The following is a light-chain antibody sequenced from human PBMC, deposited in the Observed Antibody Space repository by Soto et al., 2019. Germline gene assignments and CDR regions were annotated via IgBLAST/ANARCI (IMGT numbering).Light chain of an antibody. CDR1: HPLNSR. Sequence: EIVLTQSPATLSSPPAETATLSCRASHPLNSRLAWDQHKPGQAPRLLIYHTSNRATRIPASFSGSGSGTDFTLTISSLEPEDFAVYYCQQYGSSPQTFGQGTRLEIK. CDR3: QQYGSSPQT. V-gene: IGKV3-11*01. CDR2: HTS. J-gene: IGKJ5*01.